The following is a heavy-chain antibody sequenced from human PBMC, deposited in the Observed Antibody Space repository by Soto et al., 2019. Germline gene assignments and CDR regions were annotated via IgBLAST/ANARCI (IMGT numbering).Heavy chain of an antibody. D-gene: IGHD6-19*01. CDR3: ARDHINGWKLDS. V-gene: IGHV3-7*01. Sequence: EVQLVESGGGLVQPGGSLRLSCAASGFTFSNYWMSWVRQAPGKGLEWVANIKQDGSKNYYVDSVKGRFTTSRDNTKKPFYLQMNSLRAEDTAVYYCARDHINGWKLDSWCRGPLVTVSS. CDR1: GFTFSNYW. CDR2: IKQDGSKN. J-gene: IGHJ5*01.